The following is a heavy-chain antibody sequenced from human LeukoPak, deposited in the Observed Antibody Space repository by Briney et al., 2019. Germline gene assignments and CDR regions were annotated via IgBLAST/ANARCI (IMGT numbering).Heavy chain of an antibody. V-gene: IGHV4-39*01. CDR1: GGSISSSSYY. J-gene: IGHJ6*03. CDR3: ARLAGSGSYSHFYYYYYYMDV. D-gene: IGHD3-10*01. CDR2: IYYSGST. Sequence: PSETLSLTCTVSGGSISSSSYYWGWIRQPPGKGLEWIGSIYYSGSTYYNPSLKSRVTISVDTSKNQFSLKLSSVTAADTAVYYCARLAGSGSYSHFYYYYYYMDVWGKGTTVTISS.